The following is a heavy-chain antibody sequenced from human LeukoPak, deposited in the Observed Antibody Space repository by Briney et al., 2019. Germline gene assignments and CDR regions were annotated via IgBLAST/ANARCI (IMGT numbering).Heavy chain of an antibody. Sequence: GGSLRLSCTASGFTFGDYAMTWVRQAPGQGLDWVGFIRSKAYGGTTEYAASVQGRFTISRDDSKNIAYLQMNSLKTEDTAVYYCSRLGLTTGYYYYGMDVWGQGTAVTVSS. CDR1: GFTFGDYA. D-gene: IGHD4/OR15-4a*01. CDR2: IRSKAYGGTT. J-gene: IGHJ6*02. V-gene: IGHV3-49*04. CDR3: SRLGLTTGYYYYGMDV.